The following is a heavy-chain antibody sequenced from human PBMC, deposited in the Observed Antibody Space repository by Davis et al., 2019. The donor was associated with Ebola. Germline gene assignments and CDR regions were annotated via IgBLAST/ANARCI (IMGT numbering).Heavy chain of an antibody. CDR3: ARTKGYFWSARDQFDY. J-gene: IGHJ4*02. CDR2: INHSGST. Sequence: PSETLSLTCAVYGGSFSGYYWSWIRQPPGKGLEWIGEINHSGSTNYNPSLKSRVTISVDTSKNQFSLKLSSVTAADTAVYYCARTKGYFWSARDQFDYWGQGTLVTVSS. CDR1: GGSFSGYY. D-gene: IGHD3-3*01. V-gene: IGHV4-34*01.